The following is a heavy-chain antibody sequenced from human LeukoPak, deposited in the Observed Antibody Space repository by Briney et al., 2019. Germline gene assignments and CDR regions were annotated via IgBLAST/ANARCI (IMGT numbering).Heavy chain of an antibody. V-gene: IGHV4-34*01. CDR1: GWSFRGYY. D-gene: IGHD2-2*01. J-gene: IGHJ4*02. CDR2: INHSGST. Sequence: SETLSLTCAVYGWSFRGYYWSWIRQPPGKGLEWIGEINHSGSTNYNPSLKSRVTISVDTSKNQFSLKLSAVTAADTAVYYCATYCSSTSCYAGFDYWGQGTLVTVSS. CDR3: ATYCSSTSCYAGFDY.